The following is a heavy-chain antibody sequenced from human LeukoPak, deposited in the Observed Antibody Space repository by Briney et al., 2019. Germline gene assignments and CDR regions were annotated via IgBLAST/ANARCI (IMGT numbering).Heavy chain of an antibody. CDR3: ASPLGYCSSTSCYGAFDI. Sequence: ASVTVSCKVSGYTLTELSMHWVRQAPGKGLEWMGGFDPEDGETIYAQKFQGRVTMTEDTSTDTAYMELSSPRSEDTAVYYCASPLGYCSSTSCYGAFDIWGQGTMVTVSS. CDR2: FDPEDGET. CDR1: GYTLTELS. J-gene: IGHJ3*02. D-gene: IGHD2-2*01. V-gene: IGHV1-24*01.